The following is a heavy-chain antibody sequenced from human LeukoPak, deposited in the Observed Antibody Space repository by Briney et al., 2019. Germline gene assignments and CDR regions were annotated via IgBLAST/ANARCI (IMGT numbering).Heavy chain of an antibody. CDR1: GITLSHAW. D-gene: IGHD3-22*01. Sequence: PGRSLRLSCAASGITLSHAWMSWVRQAPGKGLEWVSYISSSGSTIYYADSVKGRFTISRDNAKNSLYLQMNSLRAEDTAVYYCAKTQGYYDCWGQGTLVTVSS. CDR2: ISSSGSTI. J-gene: IGHJ4*02. V-gene: IGHV3-11*01. CDR3: AKTQGYYDC.